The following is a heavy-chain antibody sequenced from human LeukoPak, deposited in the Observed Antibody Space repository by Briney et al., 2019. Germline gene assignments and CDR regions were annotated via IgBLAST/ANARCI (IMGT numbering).Heavy chain of an antibody. CDR3: ASPPVPQAAAITPGYFYYYMDV. J-gene: IGHJ6*03. V-gene: IGHV1-2*02. CDR2: INPNSGGT. CDR1: GYTFTSYY. Sequence: ASVKVSCKASGYTFTSYYMHWVRQAPGQGLEWMGWINPNSGGTNYAQKFQGRVTMTRDTSISTAYMELSRLRSDDTAVYYCASPPVPQAAAITPGYFYYYMDVWGKGTTVTVSS. D-gene: IGHD6-13*01.